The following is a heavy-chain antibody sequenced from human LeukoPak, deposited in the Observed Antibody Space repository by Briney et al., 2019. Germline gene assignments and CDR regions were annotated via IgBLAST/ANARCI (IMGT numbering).Heavy chain of an antibody. D-gene: IGHD2-2*01. CDR1: GGSVGSYY. J-gene: IGHJ4*02. CDR2: IYYSGST. Sequence: SETLSLTCTVSGGSVGSYYWSWIRQPPGKGLEWIGYIYYSGSTNHNPSLKSRVTMSVDTSKNQFSLKLTSVTAADTAVYYCARVSPRRQLLLSVWGQGTLATVSS. CDR3: ARVSPRRQLLLSV. V-gene: IGHV4-59*02.